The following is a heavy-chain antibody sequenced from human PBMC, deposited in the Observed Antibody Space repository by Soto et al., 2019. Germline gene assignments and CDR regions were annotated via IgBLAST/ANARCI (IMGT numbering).Heavy chain of an antibody. V-gene: IGHV4-31*03. J-gene: IGHJ4*02. Sequence: SATLSLTCTVSCGSISSGGYYWTWIRQHPGKGLEWIGNIFHSVSTYYNPSLKSRLTISIDTSNNQFSLKLSSVTAADTAVYYCARTTTVTTIDYWGQGTLVTVSS. CDR3: ARTTTVTTIDY. CDR2: IFHSVST. D-gene: IGHD4-17*01. CDR1: CGSISSGGYY.